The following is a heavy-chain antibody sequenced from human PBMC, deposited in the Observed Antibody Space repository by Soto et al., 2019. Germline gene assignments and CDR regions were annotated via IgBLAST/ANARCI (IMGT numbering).Heavy chain of an antibody. CDR2: ISAGGDRT. V-gene: IGHV3-23*01. CDR3: AKNPRSSGWIWFDS. D-gene: IGHD6-19*01. J-gene: IGHJ5*01. CDR1: GFTFSSYS. Sequence: GGSLRLSCAASGFTFSSYSMSWVRQAPGKGLDWVSSISAGGDRTDYADSVKGRFTVTRDNSKNTLSLQLGSLRAEDTAVYYCAKNPRSSGWIWFDSWGQGTLVTVSS.